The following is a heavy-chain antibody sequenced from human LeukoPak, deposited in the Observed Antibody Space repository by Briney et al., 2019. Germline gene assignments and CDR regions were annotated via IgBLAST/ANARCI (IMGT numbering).Heavy chain of an antibody. D-gene: IGHD1-26*01. CDR3: ARGGSYLSAFDI. J-gene: IGHJ3*02. V-gene: IGHV3-53*01. CDR1: GFTVSSNY. CDR2: IYSGGST. Sequence: PGGSLRLSCAASGFTVSSNYMSWVRQAPGKGLESVSIIYSGGSTFYADAVKGRFTISTHNSKNTLYLQMNSLRAEDTAVYYCARGGSYLSAFDIWGQGTMVTVSS.